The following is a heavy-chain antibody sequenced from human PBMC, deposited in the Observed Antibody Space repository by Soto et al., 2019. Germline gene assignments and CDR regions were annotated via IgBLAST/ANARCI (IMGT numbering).Heavy chain of an antibody. CDR3: ARDSTYYDILTGYYRGYYYYGMDV. D-gene: IGHD3-9*01. Sequence: SVKVSCKASGYTFSGYYMHWVRQAPGQGLEWMGWINPNSGGTNYAQKFQGWVTMTRDTSISTAYMELSRLRSDDTAVYYCARDSTYYDILTGYYRGYYYYGMDVWGQGTTVTVSS. V-gene: IGHV1-2*04. CDR2: INPNSGGT. CDR1: GYTFSGYY. J-gene: IGHJ6*02.